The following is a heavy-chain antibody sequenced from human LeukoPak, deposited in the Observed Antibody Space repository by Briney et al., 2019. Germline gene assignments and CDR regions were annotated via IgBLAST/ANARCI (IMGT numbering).Heavy chain of an antibody. CDR3: TGSSRSTRYYFDY. CDR1: GGSISSGGYY. J-gene: IGHJ4*02. V-gene: IGHV4-31*09. D-gene: IGHD2-8*02. CDR2: IYYSGST. Sequence: PSETLSLTCTVSGGSISSGGYYWSWIRQHPGKGLEWIGYIYYSGSTYYNPSLKSRVTISVDTSENQFSLNLSSVAATDSAVYFCTGSSRSTRYYFDYWGQGILVTVSS.